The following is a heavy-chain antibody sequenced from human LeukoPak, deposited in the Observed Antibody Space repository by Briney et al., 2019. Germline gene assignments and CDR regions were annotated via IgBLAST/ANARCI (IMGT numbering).Heavy chain of an antibody. J-gene: IGHJ6*03. V-gene: IGHV3-43D*03. CDR3: AKAYGGNEGATGYYYYMDV. D-gene: IGHD1-26*01. CDR2: ISWDGGST. Sequence: GGSLRLSCAASGFTFDDYAMHWVRQAPGKGLEWVSLISWDGGSTYYADSVKGRFTISRDNSKNSLYLQMNSLRAEDTALYYCAKAYGGNEGATGYYYYMDVWGKGTTVTVSS. CDR1: GFTFDDYA.